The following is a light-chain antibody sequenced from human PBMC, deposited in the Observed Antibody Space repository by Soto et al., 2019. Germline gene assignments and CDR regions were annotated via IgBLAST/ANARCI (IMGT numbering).Light chain of an antibody. CDR1: QSVSSSA. V-gene: IGKV3-20*01. CDR2: GAS. Sequence: EIVLTQSPGNLSLSPGERATLSCRASQSVSSSALAWYQQKPGQAPRRLSYGASSRATGIPDRFSGSGSGTDFTLTISRLEPEDFAVYYCQYYGTSPQTFGQGTKVEIK. CDR3: QYYGTSPQT. J-gene: IGKJ1*01.